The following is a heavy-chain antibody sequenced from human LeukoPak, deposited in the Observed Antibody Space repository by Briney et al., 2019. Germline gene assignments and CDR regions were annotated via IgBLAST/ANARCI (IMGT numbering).Heavy chain of an antibody. CDR2: ISAYNGNT. J-gene: IGHJ6*02. Sequence: ASMKVSCKASGYTFTSYGISWVRQAPGQGLEWMGWISAYNGNTNYAQKLQGRVTMTTDTSTSTAYMELRSLRSDDTAVYYCARLIAAAGPNRNHYGMDVWGQGTTVTVSS. CDR3: ARLIAAAGPNRNHYGMDV. V-gene: IGHV1-18*01. CDR1: GYTFTSYG. D-gene: IGHD6-13*01.